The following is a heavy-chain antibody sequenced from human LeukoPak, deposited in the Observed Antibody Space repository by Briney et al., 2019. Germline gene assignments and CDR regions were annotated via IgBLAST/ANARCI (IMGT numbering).Heavy chain of an antibody. CDR1: GFTFSDYY. J-gene: IGHJ4*02. CDR3: ARDHSITGTIDY. CDR2: ISSSSSYT. V-gene: IGHV3-11*06. D-gene: IGHD1-7*01. Sequence: GGSLRLSCAASGFTFSDYYMSWIRQAPGKGLEWVSYISSSSSYTNYADSVKGRFTISRDNAKNSLYLQINSLRAEDTAVYYCARDHSITGTIDYWGQGTLVTVSS.